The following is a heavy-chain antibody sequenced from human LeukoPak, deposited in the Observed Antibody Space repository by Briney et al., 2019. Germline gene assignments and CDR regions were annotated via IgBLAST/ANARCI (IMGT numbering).Heavy chain of an antibody. CDR2: ISGNGDNT. D-gene: IGHD7-27*01. Sequence: GGSLRLSCAASGFTFSSYAMSWVRQAPGKGLEWVSGISGNGDNTYYADSVKGRSTISRDNSKNTVHLQMNSLRAEDTAVYYCASATGDNDAFDIWGQGTMVTVSS. V-gene: IGHV3-23*01. J-gene: IGHJ3*02. CDR1: GFTFSSYA. CDR3: ASATGDNDAFDI.